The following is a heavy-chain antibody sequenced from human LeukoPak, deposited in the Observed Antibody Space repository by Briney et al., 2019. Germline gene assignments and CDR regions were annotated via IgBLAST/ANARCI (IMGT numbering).Heavy chain of an antibody. V-gene: IGHV3-48*01. J-gene: IGHJ6*02. CDR3: AKDQRSGSYYLGGMDV. D-gene: IGHD1-26*01. Sequence: PGGSLRLSCAASGFTFSSYSMNWVRQAPGKGLEWVSYISPSSTSIYYADSLKGRFTVSRDNAKNSLYLQMNSLRAEDTAVYYCAKDQRSGSYYLGGMDVWGQGTTVTVSS. CDR2: ISPSSTSI. CDR1: GFTFSSYS.